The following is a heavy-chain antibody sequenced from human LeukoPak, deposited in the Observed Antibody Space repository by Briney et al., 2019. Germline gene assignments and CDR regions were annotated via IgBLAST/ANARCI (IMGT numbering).Heavy chain of an antibody. J-gene: IGHJ6*02. Sequence: PSETLSLTCAVYGGSFSGYYWSWIRQPPGKGLEWIGEINHSGSTNYNPSLKSRVTISVDTSKNQFSLKLSSVTAADTAVYYCATRPVLLWFGESQRVMDVWGQGTTVTVSS. V-gene: IGHV4-34*01. D-gene: IGHD3-10*01. CDR3: ATRPVLLWFGESQRVMDV. CDR1: GGSFSGYY. CDR2: INHSGST.